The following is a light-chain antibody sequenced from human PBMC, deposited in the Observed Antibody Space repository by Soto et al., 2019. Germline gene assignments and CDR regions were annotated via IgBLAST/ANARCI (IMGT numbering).Light chain of an antibody. V-gene: IGKV1-5*01. CDR2: GAS. CDR1: QSISTW. CDR3: QQYYNFFYT. J-gene: IGKJ2*01. Sequence: DIQMTQSPSTLSASVGDRVTITCRSSQSISTWLAWYQHKPWKAPKLLIYGASSLESGVPSRFSGSGYGTEFTLTINSLHPDDSATYYCQQYYNFFYTFGQGSNLEIE.